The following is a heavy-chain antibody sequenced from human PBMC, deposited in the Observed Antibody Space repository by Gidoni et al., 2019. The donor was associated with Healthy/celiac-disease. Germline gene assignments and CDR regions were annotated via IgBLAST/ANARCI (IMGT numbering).Heavy chain of an antibody. CDR3: ARDSPYCSGGSCYLGNFDY. V-gene: IGHV1-69*04. CDR2: IIPILGIA. CDR1: GGTFSSYA. Sequence: QVQLVQSGAEVKKPGSSVKVSCKASGGTFSSYAISWVRQAPGQGLEWMGRIIPILGIANYAQKFQGRVTITADKSTSTAYMELSSLRSEDTAVYYCARDSPYCSGGSCYLGNFDYWGQGTLVTVSS. J-gene: IGHJ4*02. D-gene: IGHD2-15*01.